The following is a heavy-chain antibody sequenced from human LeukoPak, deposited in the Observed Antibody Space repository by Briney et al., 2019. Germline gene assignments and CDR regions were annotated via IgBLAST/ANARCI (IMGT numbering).Heavy chain of an antibody. CDR1: GDSISSSTCN. CDR3: ARDQVDYDIPDHFDY. J-gene: IGHJ4*02. Sequence: PSQTLSLTCKVSGDSISSSTCNWSWIRQPPGKGLEWIGYISQSGNSYFTPSLKSRATISVDRSRNHFSLTLISVTAADTAVYYCARDQVDYDIPDHFDYWGKGTLVAVSS. V-gene: IGHV4-30-2*01. D-gene: IGHD3-22*01. CDR2: ISQSGNS.